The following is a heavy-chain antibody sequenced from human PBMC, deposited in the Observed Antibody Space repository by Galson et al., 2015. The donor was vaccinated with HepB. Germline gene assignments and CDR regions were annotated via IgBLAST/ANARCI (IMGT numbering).Heavy chain of an antibody. CDR3: ARDPSSYYDSSGPYAQRGY. J-gene: IGHJ4*02. Sequence: SLRLSCAASGFTFSSYWMSWVRQAPGKGLEWVANIKQDGSEKYYVDSVKGRFTISRDNAKNSLYLQMNSLRAEDTAVYYCARDPSSYYDSSGPYAQRGYWGQGTLVTVSS. V-gene: IGHV3-7*03. CDR1: GFTFSSYW. CDR2: IKQDGSEK. D-gene: IGHD3-22*01.